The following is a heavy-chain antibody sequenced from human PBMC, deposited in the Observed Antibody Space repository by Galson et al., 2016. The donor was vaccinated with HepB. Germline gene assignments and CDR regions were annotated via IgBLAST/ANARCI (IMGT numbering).Heavy chain of an antibody. V-gene: IGHV3-11*01. CDR3: ARDYGPGGQIQKYDD. CDR2: ITSSGSTI. CDR1: GFIVSSNY. D-gene: IGHD3-10*01. Sequence: SLRLSCAVSGFIVSSNYMSWVRQAPGKGLEWISYITSSGSTIYYADSVKGRFTISRDNAQNSLYLQMNNLRPEDTAVYYCARDYGPGGQIQKYDDWGRGTLVTVSS. J-gene: IGHJ4*02.